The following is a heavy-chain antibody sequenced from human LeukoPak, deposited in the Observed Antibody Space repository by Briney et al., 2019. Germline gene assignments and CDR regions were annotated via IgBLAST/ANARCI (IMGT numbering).Heavy chain of an antibody. V-gene: IGHV4-38-2*01. CDR1: DYSISSGYY. CDR2: IYHRGST. D-gene: IGHD3-22*01. J-gene: IGHJ4*02. CDR3: ARNESSGYFDS. Sequence: SETLSLTCAVSDYSISSGYYWGGIRPPPGKGLEWIGRIYHRGSTDYNPSLKSRGTISGDTSKKQFSLKLSSVTAADTAVYYCARNESSGYFDSWGQGTLVTVSS.